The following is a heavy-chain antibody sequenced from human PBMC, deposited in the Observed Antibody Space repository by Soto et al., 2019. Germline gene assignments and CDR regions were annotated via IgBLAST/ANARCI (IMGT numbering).Heavy chain of an antibody. D-gene: IGHD2-2*03. CDR2: IYGGGNGP. CDR3: AKMEGMDPWAYSFDY. V-gene: IGHV3-23*01. Sequence: EVQVLESGGGLVQPGGSLRLSCAATGFTFSDFAMSWVRQAPGKGLEWVSRIYGGGNGPHYADSVKGRVTXSRXXSKXXXXXXXXXXXAEDTAVYYCAKMEGMDPWAYSFDYWGQGTLVTVSS. J-gene: IGHJ4*02. CDR1: GFTFSDFA.